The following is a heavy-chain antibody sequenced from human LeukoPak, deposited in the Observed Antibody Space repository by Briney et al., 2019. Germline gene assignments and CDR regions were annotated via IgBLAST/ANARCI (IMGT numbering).Heavy chain of an antibody. CDR3: ARVRWSLWIYDY. CDR1: GGSISVSSYY. D-gene: IGHD5-12*01. CDR2: IYYSGST. Sequence: SETLSLTCTVSGGSISVSSYYWGWIRQPPGKGLEWIASIYYSGSTNYNPSLKSRVTISVDTSKNQFSLKLSSVTAADTAVYYCARVRWSLWIYDYWGQGTLGTVSS. V-gene: IGHV4-39*07. J-gene: IGHJ4*02.